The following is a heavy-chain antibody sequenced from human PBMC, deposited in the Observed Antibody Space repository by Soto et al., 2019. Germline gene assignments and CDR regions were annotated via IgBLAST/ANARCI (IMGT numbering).Heavy chain of an antibody. Sequence: QITLKESGPTLVKPTQTLTLTCTFSGFSLTTSAVGVAWIRHPPGKALEWLALIYWDDDKRYSPSLRSRLTITKDPCKHQADLTMTNMDPVDTATYYCAHTLGSGIDYWGQGTLVTVSS. CDR2: IYWDDDK. J-gene: IGHJ4*02. V-gene: IGHV2-5*02. CDR3: AHTLGSGIDY. CDR1: GFSLTTSAVG.